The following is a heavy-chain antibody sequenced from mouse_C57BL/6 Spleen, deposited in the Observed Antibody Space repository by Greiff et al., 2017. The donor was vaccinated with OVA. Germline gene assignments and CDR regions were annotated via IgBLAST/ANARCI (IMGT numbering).Heavy chain of an antibody. J-gene: IGHJ4*01. Sequence: QVQLQQPGAELVQPGASVKMSCQASGYTFTSYWITWVKPRPGQGLEWVGDNYPGSGSTNYYEKFTSTATLTVATSSTPSSLQLRSLTSEDSAVYYCASGLSTAGVARYAMDYWGQGTSVTVSS. CDR2: NYPGSGST. V-gene: IGHV1-55*01. D-gene: IGHD1-1*01. CDR1: GYTFTSYW. CDR3: ASGLSTAGVARYAMDY.